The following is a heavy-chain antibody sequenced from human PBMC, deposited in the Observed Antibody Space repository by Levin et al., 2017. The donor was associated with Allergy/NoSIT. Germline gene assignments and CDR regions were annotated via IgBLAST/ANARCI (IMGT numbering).Heavy chain of an antibody. CDR2: ISGSGGST. J-gene: IGHJ4*02. Sequence: PGGSLRLSCAASGFTFSSYAMSWVRQAPGKGLEWVSAISGSGGSTYYADSVKGRFTISRDNSKNTLYLQMNSLRAEDTAVYYCAKSLVGFSGYYPLYFDYWGQGTLVTVSS. CDR1: GFTFSSYA. V-gene: IGHV3-23*01. D-gene: IGHD3-22*01. CDR3: AKSLVGFSGYYPLYFDY.